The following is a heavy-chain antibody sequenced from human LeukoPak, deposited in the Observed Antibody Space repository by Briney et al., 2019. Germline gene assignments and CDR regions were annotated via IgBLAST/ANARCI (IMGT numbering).Heavy chain of an antibody. CDR1: GFTFSSYA. CDR2: ISGSGGST. V-gene: IGHV3-23*01. D-gene: IGHD3-10*01. CDR3: ARRGVLWFGELFYYGMDV. J-gene: IGHJ6*02. Sequence: GGSLRLSCAASGFTFSSYAMSWVRQAPGKGLEWVSAISGSGGSTYYADSVKGRFTISRDNSKNSLYLQMNSLRAEDTAVYYCARRGVLWFGELFYYGMDVWGQGTTVTVSS.